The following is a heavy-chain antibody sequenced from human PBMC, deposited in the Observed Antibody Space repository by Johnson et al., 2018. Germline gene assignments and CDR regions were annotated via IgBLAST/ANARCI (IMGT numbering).Heavy chain of an antibody. CDR2: IKSKSDGVTT. D-gene: IGHD6-6*01. Sequence: VRLVESGGGLVKPGGSLRLSCAASGFTFSRYSLNWVRQAPGKGLEWVGRIKSKSDGVTTDYAAPVKGRFSISRDDSQNTLYLQMNSLQTEETAVYYWTTDTIVGRPHAFDLWGQGTMVTVSS. J-gene: IGHJ3*01. CDR3: TTDTIVGRPHAFDL. V-gene: IGHV3-15*07. CDR1: GFTFSRYS.